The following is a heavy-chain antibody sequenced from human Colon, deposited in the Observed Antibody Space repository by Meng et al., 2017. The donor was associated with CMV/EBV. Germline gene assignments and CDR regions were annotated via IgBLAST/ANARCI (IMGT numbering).Heavy chain of an antibody. Sequence: ASVKVSCKASGHTFVDYGFSWVRQAPGQGPEWMGWISAYYGTTRYTQKLQGRVTMTRDTSTSTVYMELTSLTSDDTAVYYCSREVDYGGYIALGYWGQGTLVTVSS. J-gene: IGHJ4*02. CDR2: ISAYYGTT. CDR3: SREVDYGGYIALGY. V-gene: IGHV1-18*01. CDR1: GHTFVDYG. D-gene: IGHD4-23*01.